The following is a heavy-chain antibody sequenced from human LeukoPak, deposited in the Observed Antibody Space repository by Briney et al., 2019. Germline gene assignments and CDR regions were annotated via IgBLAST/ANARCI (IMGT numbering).Heavy chain of an antibody. CDR2: IIPIFGTA. D-gene: IGHD6-13*01. J-gene: IGHJ4*02. Sequence: AASVKVSCKASGGTFSSYAISWVRQAPGQGLEWMGGIIPIFGTANYAQKFQGRVTITADKSTSTAYMELSSPRSEDTAVYYCARAAWGIAAAVREFDYWGQGTLATVAS. CDR1: GGTFSSYA. CDR3: ARAAWGIAAAVREFDY. V-gene: IGHV1-69*06.